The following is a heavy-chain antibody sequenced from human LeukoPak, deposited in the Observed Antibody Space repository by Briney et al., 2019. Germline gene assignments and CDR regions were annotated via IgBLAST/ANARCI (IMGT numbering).Heavy chain of an antibody. V-gene: IGHV3-23*01. CDR2: ISGSGGST. J-gene: IGHJ4*02. CDR1: GFTFSSYA. D-gene: IGHD3-10*01. Sequence: GGSLRLSCAASGFTFSSYAMSWVRHAPGKGLEWVSAISGSGGSTYYADSVKGRFTISRDSSKNTLYLQMNSLRAEDTAVYYCAKGAYGSGSYSHDYWGQGTLVTVSS. CDR3: AKGAYGSGSYSHDY.